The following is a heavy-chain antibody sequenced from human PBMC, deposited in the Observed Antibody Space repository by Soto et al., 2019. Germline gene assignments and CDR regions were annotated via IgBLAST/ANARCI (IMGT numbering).Heavy chain of an antibody. CDR3: ARDQRGAYDF. Sequence: QVQLVQSGAEVKKPGASAKVSCKASGYSFTTYYINWMRQAPGQGLEWMGIINPSGGSTTYAQKFQGRVTMTRDTSTRTFYTELSSLRSEDTAIYYCARDQRGAYDFWGQGSLVTVSS. CDR1: GYSFTTYY. J-gene: IGHJ4*02. V-gene: IGHV1-46*01. CDR2: INPSGGST. D-gene: IGHD3-3*01.